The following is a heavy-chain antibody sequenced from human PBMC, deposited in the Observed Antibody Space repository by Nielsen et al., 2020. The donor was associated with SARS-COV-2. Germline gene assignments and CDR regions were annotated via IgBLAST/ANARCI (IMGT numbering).Heavy chain of an antibody. D-gene: IGHD1-26*01. CDR2: INYSGDT. CDR1: GFTFGDYA. Sequence: SETLSLTCTASGFTFGDYAMSWFRQAPGKGLEWIGQINYSGDTNYNPSLKSRATISIDKSNNQSSLKLNSVTAADTAVYYCARDPGLGATYYDHWGQGTLVTVSS. V-gene: IGHV4-34*01. J-gene: IGHJ4*02. CDR3: ARDPGLGATYYDH.